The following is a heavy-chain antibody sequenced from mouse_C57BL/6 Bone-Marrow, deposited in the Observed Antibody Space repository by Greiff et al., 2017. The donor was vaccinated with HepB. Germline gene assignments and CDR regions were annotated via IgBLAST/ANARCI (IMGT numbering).Heavy chain of an antibody. V-gene: IGHV5-17*01. D-gene: IGHD1-1*01. CDR2: ISSGSSTI. CDR3: ARGITTVVGAMDY. J-gene: IGHJ4*01. CDR1: GFTFSDYG. Sequence: DVKLQESGGGLVKPGGSLKLSCAASGFTFSDYGMHWVRQAPEKGLEWVAYISSGSSTIYYADTVKGRFTISRDNAKNTLFLQMTSLRSEDTAMYYCARGITTVVGAMDYWGQGTSVTVSS.